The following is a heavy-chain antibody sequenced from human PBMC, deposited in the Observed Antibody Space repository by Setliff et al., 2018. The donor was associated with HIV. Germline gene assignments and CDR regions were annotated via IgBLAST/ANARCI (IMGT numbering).Heavy chain of an antibody. CDR2: IYYSGST. CDR1: GGSISSGGYY. V-gene: IGHV4-31*03. D-gene: IGHD3-10*01. J-gene: IGHJ6*03. CDR3: ASGEGELLWFGGQYYYYMDV. Sequence: SETLSLTCTVSGGSISSGGYYWSWIRQHPGKGLEWIGYIYYSGSTYYNPSLKSRVTISVDTSKNQFSLKPSSVTAADTAVYYCASGEGELLWFGGQYYYYMDVWGKGTTVTVSS.